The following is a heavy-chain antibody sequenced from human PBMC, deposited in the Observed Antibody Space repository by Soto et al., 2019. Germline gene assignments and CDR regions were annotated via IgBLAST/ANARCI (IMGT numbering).Heavy chain of an antibody. CDR2: ISAYNGNT. CDR3: ASPSKAGQPTPYDAFDI. CDR1: GYTFTSYG. J-gene: IGHJ3*02. V-gene: IGHV1-18*01. Sequence: QVQLVQSGAEVKKPGASVKVSCKASGYTFTSYGISWVRQAPGQGLEWMGWISAYNGNTNYAQKLQGRVTMTTDTSTSTAYMELRSLRSDDTAVYYCASPSKAGQPTPYDAFDIWGQGTMVTVSS. D-gene: IGHD6-13*01.